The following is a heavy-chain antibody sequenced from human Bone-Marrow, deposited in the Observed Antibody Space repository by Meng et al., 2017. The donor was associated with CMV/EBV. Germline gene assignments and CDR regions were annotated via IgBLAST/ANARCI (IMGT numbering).Heavy chain of an antibody. D-gene: IGHD3-10*01. Sequence: GECLKIALADSGVNFSGYAVHWVRQAPGKGLEWVAVISYDGSNKYYADSVKGRFTISRDNSKNTLYLQMNSLRAEDTAVYYCARTLQCGSGSYYNSRSYFDYWGQGTLVTVSS. CDR1: GVNFSGYA. J-gene: IGHJ4*02. V-gene: IGHV3-30-3*01. CDR2: ISYDGSNK. CDR3: ARTLQCGSGSYYNSRSYFDY.